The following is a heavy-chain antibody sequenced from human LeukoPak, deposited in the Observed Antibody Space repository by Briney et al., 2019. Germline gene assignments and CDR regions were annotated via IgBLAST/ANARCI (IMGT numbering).Heavy chain of an antibody. CDR3: ARGFGWFDP. CDR1: GDSVSRTSNY. D-gene: IGHD3-10*01. Sequence: SETLSLTCTVSGDSVSRTSNYRGWVRQPPGKELEWIGSIYYSGSTYYNPSLKSRVTISGDTSKNQFLLKLSSVTAADTAVYYCARGFGWFDPWGQGTLVTVSS. V-gene: IGHV4-39*06. J-gene: IGHJ5*02. CDR2: IYYSGST.